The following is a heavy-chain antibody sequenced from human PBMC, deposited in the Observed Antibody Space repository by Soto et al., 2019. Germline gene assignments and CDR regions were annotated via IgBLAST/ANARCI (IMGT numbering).Heavy chain of an antibody. Sequence: QVQLVESGGGVVQPGRSLRLSCEASGVIFSSYGLHWVRQAPGKGLEWVAVISSDGSKKWYADTVKGRFTISRDSSENTVYLQTDSLRHEDMAVYYFATDDPPRYYYDGRGYGPGFDYWGQGTLVTVSS. CDR3: ATDDPPRYYYDGRGYGPGFDY. V-gene: IGHV3-30*03. D-gene: IGHD3-22*01. CDR2: ISSDGSKK. J-gene: IGHJ4*02. CDR1: GVIFSSYG.